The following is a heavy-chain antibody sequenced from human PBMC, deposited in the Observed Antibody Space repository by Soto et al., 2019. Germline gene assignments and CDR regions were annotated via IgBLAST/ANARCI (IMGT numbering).Heavy chain of an antibody. V-gene: IGHV1-69*01. CDR2: IIPVFGRP. CDR3: AREGSGYNF. CDR1: GGTFSSFG. D-gene: IGHD5-12*01. Sequence: QVQLVQSGAELKKPGSSVKVSCKASGGTFSSFGISWVRQAPGQGLEWMGGIIPVFGRPNYAQRFRGRLTITADESTHTGYMELIDLRSEDTAVYYCAREGSGYNFWGQGTQVTVSS. J-gene: IGHJ4*02.